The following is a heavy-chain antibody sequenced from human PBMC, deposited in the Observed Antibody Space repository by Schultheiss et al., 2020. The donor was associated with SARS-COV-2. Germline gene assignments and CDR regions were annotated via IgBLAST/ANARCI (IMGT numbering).Heavy chain of an antibody. CDR2: ISAYNGNT. D-gene: IGHD3-22*01. V-gene: IGHV1-18*01. CDR1: GGTFSSYA. CDR3: ARDHTMIVVTSAFDI. J-gene: IGHJ3*02. Sequence: ASVKVSCKASGGTFSSYAISWVRHAPGQGLEWMGWISAYNGNTNYAQKLQGRVTMTTDTSTSTAYMELRSLRSDDTAVYYCARDHTMIVVTSAFDIWGQGTMVTVSS.